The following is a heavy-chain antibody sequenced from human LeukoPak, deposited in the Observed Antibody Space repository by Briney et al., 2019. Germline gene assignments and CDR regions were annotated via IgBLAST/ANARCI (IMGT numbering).Heavy chain of an antibody. J-gene: IGHJ5*02. V-gene: IGHV1-8*01. D-gene: IGHD3-10*01. CDR1: AYTFNSYN. Sequence: GASVKVSCKASAYTFNSYNINWVRQATGQGLEWMGWMNPNSGNTGYAQKFQGRVTMTRNTSISTAYMELSSLTSEDTAVYYCARDGSGSYYDRGWFDPWGQGTLVTVSS. CDR3: ARDGSGSYYDRGWFDP. CDR2: MNPNSGNT.